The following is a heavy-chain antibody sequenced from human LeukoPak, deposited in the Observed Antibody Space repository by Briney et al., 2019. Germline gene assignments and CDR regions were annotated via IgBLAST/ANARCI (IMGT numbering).Heavy chain of an antibody. V-gene: IGHV3-74*01. J-gene: IGHJ3*02. D-gene: IGHD3-22*01. CDR3: ARAKYFYDSSGYYWSGAFDI. CDR2: INPDGSST. Sequence: GGSLRLSCAASGFTFSSYWMHWVRQAPGKGLVWVSRINPDGSSTTYADSVKGRFTISRDNAKNTVYLQMNSLRAEDTAVYYCARAKYFYDSSGYYWSGAFDIWGQGTMVTVS. CDR1: GFTFSSYW.